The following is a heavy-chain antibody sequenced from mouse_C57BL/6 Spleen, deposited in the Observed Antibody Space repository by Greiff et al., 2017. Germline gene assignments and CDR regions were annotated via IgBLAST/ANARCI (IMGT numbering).Heavy chain of an antibody. Sequence: EVQLQQSGAELVRPGASVKLSCTASGFNIKDDYMHWVKQRPEQGLEWIGWIDPENGDTEYASKFQGKATITADTSSNTAYLQLSSLTSEDTAVYYCTTTGGGDYFDYWGQGTTLTVSS. V-gene: IGHV14-4*01. CDR3: TTTGGGDYFDY. CDR1: GFNIKDDY. D-gene: IGHD1-1*01. J-gene: IGHJ2*01. CDR2: IDPENGDT.